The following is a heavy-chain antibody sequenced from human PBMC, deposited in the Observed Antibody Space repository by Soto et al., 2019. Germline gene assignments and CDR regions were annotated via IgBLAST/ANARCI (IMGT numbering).Heavy chain of an antibody. V-gene: IGHV4-34*01. J-gene: IGHJ5*02. CDR1: GGSFSGYY. D-gene: IGHD2-2*01. CDR3: ASLAGQTEQTSIGIRPTANHLFDP. Sequence: SETLSLTCAVYGGSFSGYYWSWIRQPPGKGLEWIGEINHSGSTNYNPSLKSRVTISVDTSKNQFSLKLSSVTAADTAVYFFASLAGQTEQTSIGIRPTANHLFDPWGQGTLVNVSS. CDR2: INHSGST.